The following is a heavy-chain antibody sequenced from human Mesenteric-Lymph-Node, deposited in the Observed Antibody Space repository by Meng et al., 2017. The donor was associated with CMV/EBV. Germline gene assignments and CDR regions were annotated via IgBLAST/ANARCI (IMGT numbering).Heavy chain of an antibody. V-gene: IGHV1-2*02. J-gene: IGHJ4*02. D-gene: IGHD5-24*01. CDR1: GYTFTGYY. CDR3: AREEVEMATIGEY. CDR2: INPNSGGT. Sequence: CKASGYTFTGYYMHWVRQAPGQGLGWMGWINPNSGGTNYAQKFQGRVTMTRDTSISTAYMELSRLRSDDTAVYYCAREEVEMATIGEYWGQGTLVTVSS.